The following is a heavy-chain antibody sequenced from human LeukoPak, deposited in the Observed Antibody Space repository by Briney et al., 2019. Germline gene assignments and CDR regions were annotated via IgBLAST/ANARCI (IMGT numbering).Heavy chain of an antibody. Sequence: GRSLRLSCAASGFTFSSYGMHWVRQAPGKGLEWVAVIWYDGSNKYYADSVKGRFTISRDNSKSTLYLQMSSLRAEDTAVYYCAREGRFLEWLDAFDIWGQGTMVTVSS. J-gene: IGHJ3*02. CDR1: GFTFSSYG. V-gene: IGHV3-33*01. CDR3: AREGRFLEWLDAFDI. D-gene: IGHD3-3*01. CDR2: IWYDGSNK.